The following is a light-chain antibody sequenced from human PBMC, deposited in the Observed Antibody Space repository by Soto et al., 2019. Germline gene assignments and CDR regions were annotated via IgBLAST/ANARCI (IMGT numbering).Light chain of an antibody. CDR1: QSVDIS. CDR3: QQYRNWLRT. CDR2: GAS. V-gene: IGKV3-15*01. Sequence: EIVLTQSPATLSVSPGERVTLSCRARQSVDISLAWYQQKPGQAPRLLIYGASTRATDMPGTFSGRGSGTEFTLTLSSMRPEDFAVYSCQQYRNWLRTVGQGTKVDSK. J-gene: IGKJ1*01.